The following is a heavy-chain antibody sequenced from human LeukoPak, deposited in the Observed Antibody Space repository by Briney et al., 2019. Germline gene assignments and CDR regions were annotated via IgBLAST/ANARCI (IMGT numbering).Heavy chain of an antibody. CDR2: ISYDGSNK. CDR3: ARDGYSGSTFDY. CDR1: GFTFSSYG. D-gene: IGHD1-26*01. Sequence: GGSLRLSCAASGFTFSSYGMHWVRQAPGKGLEWVAVISYDGSNKYYADSVKGRFTISRDNSKNTLYLQMNSLRAEDTAVYYCARDGYSGSTFDYWGQGTLVTVSS. V-gene: IGHV3-30*03. J-gene: IGHJ4*02.